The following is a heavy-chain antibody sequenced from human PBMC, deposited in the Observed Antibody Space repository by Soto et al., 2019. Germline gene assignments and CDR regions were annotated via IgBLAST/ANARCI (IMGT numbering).Heavy chain of an antibody. J-gene: IGHJ4*02. Sequence: SQTLSLTCVISGDIVSTNSAAWNWIRQSPSRGLEWLGRTYYRSNWYTDYAVSVKSRITISPDTSKNQFSLRLDSVTPEDTAVYYCARGSYYSGWVWGQGTLVTVSS. V-gene: IGHV6-1*01. CDR3: ARGSYYSGWV. D-gene: IGHD6-19*01. CDR1: GDIVSTNSAA. CDR2: TYYRSNWYT.